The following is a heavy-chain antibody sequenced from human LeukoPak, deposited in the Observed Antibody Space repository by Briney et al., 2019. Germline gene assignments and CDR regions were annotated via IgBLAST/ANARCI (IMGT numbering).Heavy chain of an antibody. J-gene: IGHJ6*03. CDR3: ARLTTVTTHYYYYYYMDV. D-gene: IGHD4-17*01. CDR2: ISAYNGNT. CDR1: GYTFTSYG. Sequence: GASVKVSCKASGYTFTSYGISWVRQAPGQGLEWMGWISAYNGNTNYAQKLQGRVTMTTDTSTSTAYMELRSLRSDDTAVYYCARLTTVTTHYYYYYYMDVWGKGTTVTVSS. V-gene: IGHV1-18*01.